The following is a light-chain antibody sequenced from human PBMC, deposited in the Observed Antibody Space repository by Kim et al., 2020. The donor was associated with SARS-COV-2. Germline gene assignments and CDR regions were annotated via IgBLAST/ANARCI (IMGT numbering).Light chain of an antibody. CDR3: QQANSFPPFT. CDR1: QNINTW. CDR2: AAS. V-gene: IGKV1-12*01. Sequence: IQMTQSPSSVSASVGDRVTITCRASQNINTWLAWYQQKPGKAPKLLIYAASSLQSGVPSRFSGSGSGTAITLTIARLQPDDSATYYCQQANSFPPFTFVQETKVDIK. J-gene: IGKJ1*01.